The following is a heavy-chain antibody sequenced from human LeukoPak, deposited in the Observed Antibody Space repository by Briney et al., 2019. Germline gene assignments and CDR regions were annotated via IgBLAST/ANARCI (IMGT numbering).Heavy chain of an antibody. CDR3: TTDSPYCSGGSCPSY. D-gene: IGHD2-15*01. J-gene: IGHJ4*02. V-gene: IGHV3-15*01. CDR2: IKSKTDGGTT. Sequence: GSLRLSCAASGFTFSNAWMSWVRQAPGKGLEWVGRIKSKTDGGTTDYAAPVKGRFTISRDDSKNTLYLQMNSLKTEDTAVYYCTTDSPYCSGGSCPSYWGQGTLVTVSS. CDR1: GFTFSNAW.